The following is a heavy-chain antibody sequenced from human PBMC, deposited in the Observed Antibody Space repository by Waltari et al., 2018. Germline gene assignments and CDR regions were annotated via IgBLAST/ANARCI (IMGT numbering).Heavy chain of an antibody. D-gene: IGHD6-19*01. J-gene: IGHJ6*02. Sequence: EVQLVESGGGLVKPGGSLRLSCVASGFKFSAYAMNWVRQAPGKGREWVSSIGSSSSFMDYADSVRGRCTVSRDNAKNTLYLQMDTLRAEDTAVYYCAREGAEQWVVEDYGMDVWGQGTTVTVSS. V-gene: IGHV3-21*02. CDR2: IGSSSSFM. CDR1: GFKFSAYA. CDR3: AREGAEQWVVEDYGMDV.